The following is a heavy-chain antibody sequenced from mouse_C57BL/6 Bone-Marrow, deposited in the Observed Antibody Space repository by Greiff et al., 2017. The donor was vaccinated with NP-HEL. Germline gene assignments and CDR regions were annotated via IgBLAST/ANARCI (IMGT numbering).Heavy chain of an antibody. Sequence: EVQLQQSGPVLVKPGASVKMSCKASGYTFTDYYMNWVKQSHGKSLEWIGVINPYNGGTSYNQKFKGEATLTVDKSSSTSYMELNSLTSEDSAGYCCANTYYNDAMDYWGQGTSVTVSS. V-gene: IGHV1-19*01. CDR1: GYTFTDYY. CDR3: ANTYYNDAMDY. CDR2: INPYNGGT. J-gene: IGHJ4*01. D-gene: IGHD1-1*01.